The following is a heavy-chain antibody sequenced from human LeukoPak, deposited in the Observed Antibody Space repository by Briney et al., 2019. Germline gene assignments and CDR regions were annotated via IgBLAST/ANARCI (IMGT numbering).Heavy chain of an antibody. CDR2: IYPGDSDT. V-gene: IGHV5-51*01. CDR3: ARQNDFRLDY. Sequence: GESLKISCKGSGYTFSSYWIGWVRQMPGKGLEWMGIIYPGDSDTRYSPSSQGQVTISVDTSIGTAYLQWSSLKASDTAIYYCARQNDFRLDYWGQGTLVTVSS. D-gene: IGHD3-3*01. CDR1: GYTFSSYW. J-gene: IGHJ4*02.